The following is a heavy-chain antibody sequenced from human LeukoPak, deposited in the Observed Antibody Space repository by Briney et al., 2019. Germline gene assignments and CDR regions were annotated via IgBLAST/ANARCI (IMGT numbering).Heavy chain of an antibody. Sequence: GGSLRLSCAASGFTFSSYWMHWVRQAPGKGLVWVSRISPDGSSVIYADSVKGRFTISRDNAKNTLYLQMNSLRADDTAVYYCASVSLCPRRHFDYWGQGTLVTVSS. CDR2: ISPDGSSV. CDR3: ASVSLCPRRHFDY. CDR1: GFTFSSYW. V-gene: IGHV3-74*01. J-gene: IGHJ4*02.